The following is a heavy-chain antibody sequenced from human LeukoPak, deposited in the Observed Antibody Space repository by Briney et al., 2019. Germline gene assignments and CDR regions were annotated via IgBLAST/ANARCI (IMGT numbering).Heavy chain of an antibody. D-gene: IGHD5-18*01. CDR2: IYHSGST. CDR1: GGSISSSNW. V-gene: IGHV4-4*02. Sequence: SGTLSLTCAVSGGSISSSNWWSWVRQPPGKGLEWIGEIYHSGSTNYNPSLKSRVTISVDKSKNQFSLKLSSVTAADTAVYFCARAGYDYGWRDSFDIWGQGTMVTVSS. J-gene: IGHJ3*02. CDR3: ARAGYDYGWRDSFDI.